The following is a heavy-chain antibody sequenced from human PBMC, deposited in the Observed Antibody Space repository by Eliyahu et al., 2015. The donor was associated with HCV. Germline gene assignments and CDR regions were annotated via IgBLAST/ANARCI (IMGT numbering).Heavy chain of an antibody. CDR2: ISGSGGGT. D-gene: IGHD2-2*01. CDR1: GFTFSSYA. J-gene: IGHJ5*02. V-gene: IGHV3-23*01. CDR3: PTVRVEGCSGTGCPGLGSWFDP. Sequence: EVHLLESGGGLVQPGGSLRLSCVASGFTFSSYAMSWIRQAPGKGAGGISAISGSGGGTFYADSVKGRFTISRDNSKNTLYLQMNSLRAEDTAVYYCPTVRVEGCSGTGCPGLGSWFDPWGQGTLVTVSS.